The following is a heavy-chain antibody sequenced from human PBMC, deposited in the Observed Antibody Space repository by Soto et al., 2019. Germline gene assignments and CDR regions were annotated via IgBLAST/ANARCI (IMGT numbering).Heavy chain of an antibody. CDR1: GFTFSSYG. CDR2: IWYDGGNK. V-gene: IGHV3-33*01. J-gene: IGHJ4*02. CDR3: ARGGYSYGPDY. D-gene: IGHD5-18*01. Sequence: PGGSLRLSCAASGFTFSSYGMHWVRQAPGKGLEWVAVIWYDGGNKYYADSVKGRFTISRDNSKNTLYLQMNSLRAEDTAVYYCARGGYSYGPDYWGQGTLVTVSS.